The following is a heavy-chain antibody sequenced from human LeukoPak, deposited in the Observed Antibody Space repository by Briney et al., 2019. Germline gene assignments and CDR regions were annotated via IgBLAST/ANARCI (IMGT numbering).Heavy chain of an antibody. J-gene: IGHJ3*02. V-gene: IGHV4-39*01. CDR1: GGSISSYSYY. CDR3: ARGDCSGGICNYDSAFDI. Sequence: SETLSLTCTVSGGSISSYSYYWGWIRQPPGKGLEWVGSIYYSGSTYYNPSLKSRVTISVDTSKNQFSLKLTSVTPEDTAVYYCARGDCSGGICNYDSAFDIWGQGTMATVSS. D-gene: IGHD2-15*01. CDR2: IYYSGST.